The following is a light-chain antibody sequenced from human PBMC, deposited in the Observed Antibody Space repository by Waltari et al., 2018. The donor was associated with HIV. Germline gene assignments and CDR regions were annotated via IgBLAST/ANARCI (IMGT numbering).Light chain of an antibody. CDR2: WAS. Sequence: DIVMTQSPDSLAVSLGARATINCKSSQTLLYPSNNRNYLAWYQQKPGQPPKLLLYWASTRESGVPDRFSGSGSGTDFTLTISSLQAEDVAMYYCQQYYDTPQTFCPGTKVQIK. CDR1: QTLLYPSNNRNY. CDR3: QQYYDTPQT. J-gene: IGKJ3*01. V-gene: IGKV4-1*01.